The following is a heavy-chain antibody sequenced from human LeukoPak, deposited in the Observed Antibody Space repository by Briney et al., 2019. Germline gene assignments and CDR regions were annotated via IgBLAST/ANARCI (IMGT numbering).Heavy chain of an antibody. CDR1: GYSISSGYY. CDR2: IYQSGST. J-gene: IGHJ4*02. V-gene: IGHV4-38-2*02. D-gene: IGHD3-22*01. Sequence: SETLSLTCTVSGYSISSGYYWGWIRQPPGKGLEWIGSIYQSGSTYYNPSLRSRVTILVDTSKNQFSLKLSSVTAADTAVYYCAREVTRYDSSGYYVDYWGQGTLVTVSS. CDR3: AREVTRYDSSGYYVDY.